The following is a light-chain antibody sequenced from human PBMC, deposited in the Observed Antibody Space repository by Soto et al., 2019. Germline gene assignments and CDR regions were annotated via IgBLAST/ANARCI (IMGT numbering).Light chain of an antibody. CDR2: EVS. Sequence: QSALTQPASVSGSPGQSITISCTGTSSDVGGYNYVSWYQQHPGKAPKLMIYEVSNRPSGVSNRFSGSKSGTTASLSISGLQAEDEADYYCISYTSSSIDYVFGTGTKLTVL. CDR1: SSDVGGYNY. V-gene: IGLV2-14*01. J-gene: IGLJ1*01. CDR3: ISYTSSSIDYV.